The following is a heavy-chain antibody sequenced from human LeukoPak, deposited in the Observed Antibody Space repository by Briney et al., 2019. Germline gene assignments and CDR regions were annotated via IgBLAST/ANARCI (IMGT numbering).Heavy chain of an antibody. D-gene: IGHD1-7*01. Sequence: GGSLRLSCAASGFTFSDYAMHWVRQAPGKGLEWVAVISKDGSDKYYSGSVRGRFTISRDNSKNTIYLQMDSLRAEDTAIYYCARDYWWNYDYWGQGTLVTVSS. CDR2: ISKDGSDK. CDR1: GFTFSDYA. J-gene: IGHJ4*02. V-gene: IGHV3-30-3*01. CDR3: ARDYWWNYDY.